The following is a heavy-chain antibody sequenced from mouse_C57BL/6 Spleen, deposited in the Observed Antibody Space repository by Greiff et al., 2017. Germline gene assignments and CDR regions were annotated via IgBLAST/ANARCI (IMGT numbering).Heavy chain of an antibody. CDR2: ISDGGSYT. CDR3: ARVGGTRAMDY. V-gene: IGHV5-4*03. Sequence: EVKVVESGGGLVKPGGSLRLSCAASGFTFSSYAMSWVRQTPEKRLEWVATISDGGSYTYYPDNVKGRFTISRDNAKNNLDLQMSHLESYDTAMYYCARVGGTRAMDYWGQGTSVTVSS. D-gene: IGHD4-1*01. J-gene: IGHJ4*01. CDR1: GFTFSSYA.